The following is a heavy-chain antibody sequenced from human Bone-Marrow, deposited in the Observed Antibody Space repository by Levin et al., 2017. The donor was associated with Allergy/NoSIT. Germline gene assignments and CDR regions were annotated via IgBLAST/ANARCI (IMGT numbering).Heavy chain of an antibody. V-gene: IGHV3-48*02. CDR3: VRGLKEEYSSSWYDHFDY. CDR1: GFSFSTTS. CDR2: ISSSRTTI. Sequence: GESLKISCAASGFSFSTTSMNWVRQTPGKGLEWVSHISSSRTTIYYADSVKGRFTISRDNAKNSLFLQMNSLRDEDTAVYYCVRGLKEEYSSSWYDHFDYWSQGTLVSVSS. J-gene: IGHJ4*02. D-gene: IGHD6-13*01.